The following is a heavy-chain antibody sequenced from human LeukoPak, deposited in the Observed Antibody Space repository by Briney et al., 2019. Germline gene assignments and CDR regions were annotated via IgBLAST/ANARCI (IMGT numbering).Heavy chain of an antibody. J-gene: IGHJ4*02. Sequence: GRPLRLSCAASGFTFSSYGMHWVRQAPGKGLEWVAVIWYDGSNKYYADSVKGRFTISRDNSKNTLYLQMNSLRAEDTAVYYCARGSSSWYLGFDYWGQGTLVTVSS. V-gene: IGHV3-33*01. CDR2: IWYDGSNK. CDR1: GFTFSSYG. D-gene: IGHD6-13*01. CDR3: ARGSSSWYLGFDY.